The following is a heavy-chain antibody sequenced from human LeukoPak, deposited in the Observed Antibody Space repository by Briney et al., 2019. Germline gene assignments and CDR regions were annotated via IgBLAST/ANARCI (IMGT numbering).Heavy chain of an antibody. V-gene: IGHV3-48*01. J-gene: IGHJ3*02. CDR1: GFTLSSHN. Sequence: PGGSLRLSCVASGFTLSSHNINWVRQAPGKGLEWVSHISSSGSITYYGDSVKGRITISRDSAKNSVSLYMNSLRAEDSAVYYCARPGITAFDIWGQGTMVTVSS. CDR2: ISSSGSIT. D-gene: IGHD3-10*01. CDR3: ARPGITAFDI.